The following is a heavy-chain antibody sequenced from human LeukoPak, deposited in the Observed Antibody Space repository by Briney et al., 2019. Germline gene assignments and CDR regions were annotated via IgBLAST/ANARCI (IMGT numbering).Heavy chain of an antibody. CDR3: AKDVAFSSGPNYFDY. CDR2: ISGSGGTT. CDR1: GFTFSSYA. V-gene: IGHV3-23*01. D-gene: IGHD6-19*01. J-gene: IGHJ4*02. Sequence: QPGGSLRLSCAASGFTFSSYAMSWVRQAPGKGLEWVSTISGSGGTTYYADSAKGRFTFSRDNSKNTLYLQMNSLRAEDSAVYYCAKDVAFSSGPNYFDYWGQGTLVTVSS.